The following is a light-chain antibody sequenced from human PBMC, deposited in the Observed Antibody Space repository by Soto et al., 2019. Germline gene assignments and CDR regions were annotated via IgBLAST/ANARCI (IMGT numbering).Light chain of an antibody. CDR3: QQLHTYPFT. CDR1: QGIDSY. J-gene: IGKJ4*01. V-gene: IGKV1-9*01. CDR2: PAS. Sequence: DMQLTQSPSFLSASVGDRVTITCRASQGIDSYLAWYQQKPGKAPKLLIYPASNLEGGVPSRFSGSGSGTEFTLTISPLQPEDFATYYCQQLHTYPFTFGGGTKVEIQ.